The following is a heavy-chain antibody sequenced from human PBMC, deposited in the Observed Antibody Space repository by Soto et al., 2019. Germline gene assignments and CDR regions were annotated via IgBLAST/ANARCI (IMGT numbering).Heavy chain of an antibody. V-gene: IGHV1-69*06. CDR2: IIPIFGTA. CDR1: GGTFSSYP. D-gene: IGHD5-18*01. CDR3: ARGHSGDTAMVDIPNWFDP. Sequence: GASVNLYCKTSGGTFSSYPISWVRQAPGQGLEWMGGIIPIFGTANYAQKFQGRVTITADKSTSTAYMELSSLRSEDTAVYYCARGHSGDTAMVDIPNWFDPWGQGTLVTVSS. J-gene: IGHJ5*02.